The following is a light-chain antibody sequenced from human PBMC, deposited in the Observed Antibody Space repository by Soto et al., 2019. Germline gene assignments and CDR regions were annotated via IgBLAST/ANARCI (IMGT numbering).Light chain of an antibody. CDR2: VAS. V-gene: IGKV3-20*01. CDR3: QHYGTSLWT. J-gene: IGKJ1*01. CDR1: QSVSSSF. Sequence: EIMLTQSPGTLSLSPGESATLSCRASQSVSSSFLAWYQQKPGQAPRLPIYVASIRATGIPDRFSGSGSGTDFTLTISRLEPEDFAMYLCQHYGTSLWTFGQGTKVEIK.